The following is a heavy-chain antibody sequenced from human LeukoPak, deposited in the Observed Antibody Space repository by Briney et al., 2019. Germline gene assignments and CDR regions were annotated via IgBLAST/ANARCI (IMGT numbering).Heavy chain of an antibody. CDR2: ISSSSSTI. V-gene: IGHV3-48*04. CDR1: GFTFSSYA. Sequence: GGSLRLSCAASGFTFSSYAMHWVRQAPGKGLEWVSYISSSSSTIYYADSVKGRFTISRDNAKNSLYLQMNSLRAEDTAVYYCARDFYPGYSSGWYNGGFDYWGQGTLVTVSS. D-gene: IGHD6-19*01. CDR3: ARDFYPGYSSGWYNGGFDY. J-gene: IGHJ4*02.